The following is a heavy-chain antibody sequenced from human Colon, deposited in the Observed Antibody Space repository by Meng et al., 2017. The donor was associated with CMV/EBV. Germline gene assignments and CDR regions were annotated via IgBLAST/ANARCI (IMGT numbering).Heavy chain of an antibody. CDR2: ISYDGSEE. CDR3: ARAQTSFYGSESRS. V-gene: IGHV3-30*04. CDR1: GFTFSSYA. D-gene: IGHD3-10*01. Sequence: GESLKISCVVSGFTFSSYAMHWVRQAPGKGLEWVAVISYDGSEEYYADSARGRFTVSRDKSKNTLYLQMNNLRAQDTAVYYCARAQTSFYGSESRSWGQGTLVTVSS. J-gene: IGHJ5*02.